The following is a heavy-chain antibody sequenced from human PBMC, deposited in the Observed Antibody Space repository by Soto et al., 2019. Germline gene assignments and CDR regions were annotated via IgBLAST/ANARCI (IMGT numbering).Heavy chain of an antibody. Sequence: VQLVESGGGLVQPGGSLRLSCAASGFTFSTSWMHWVRQAAGKGLVWVSRINSDASTTNYADSVKGRFTISRDNAKNTLYLQMDSLTAEDTAVYYCARGPSGWFGYDYWGQGTLVTVSS. D-gene: IGHD6-19*01. CDR3: ARGPSGWFGYDY. V-gene: IGHV3-74*01. J-gene: IGHJ4*02. CDR1: GFTFSTSW. CDR2: INSDASTT.